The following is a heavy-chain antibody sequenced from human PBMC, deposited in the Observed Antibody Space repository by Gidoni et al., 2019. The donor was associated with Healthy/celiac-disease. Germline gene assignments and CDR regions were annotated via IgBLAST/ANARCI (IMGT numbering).Heavy chain of an antibody. CDR2: IRSKAYGGTT. D-gene: IGHD3-22*01. J-gene: IGHJ6*02. CDR3: TRYYYDSPPTSLYGMDV. Sequence: QAPGKGLEWVGFIRSKAYGGTTEYAASVKGRFTISRDDSKSIAYLQMNSLKTEDTAVYYCTRYYYDSPPTSLYGMDVWGQGTTVTVSS. V-gene: IGHV3-49*02.